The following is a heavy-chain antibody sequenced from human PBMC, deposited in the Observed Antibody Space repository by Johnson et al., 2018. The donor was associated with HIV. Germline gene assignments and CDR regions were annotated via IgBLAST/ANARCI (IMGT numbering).Heavy chain of an antibody. D-gene: IGHD1-26*01. CDR2: IWYDGSNK. V-gene: IGHV3-33*06. CDR3: AKWGSMRATSAFDI. CDR1: GFTFSTYG. Sequence: QVQLVESGGGVVQPGRSLRLSCVASGFTFSTYGMHWVRQAPGKGLEWVAVIWYDGSNKYYADSVKGRLTISSDNSKNTLYLQMNSLRAEDTAVYYCAKWGSMRATSAFDIWGQGTMVTVSS. J-gene: IGHJ3*02.